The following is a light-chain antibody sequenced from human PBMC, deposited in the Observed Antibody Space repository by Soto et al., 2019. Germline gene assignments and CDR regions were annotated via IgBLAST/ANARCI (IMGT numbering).Light chain of an antibody. J-gene: IGKJ5*01. CDR3: QQFGYPPIT. V-gene: IGKV3-20*01. CDR1: QSVSSSY. Sequence: EIVLTQSPGTLSLSPGEGATLSCRASQSVSSSYLAWYQQKPGQAPRLLLYGASSRATGIPDRFIGSGSGTDFTLTISRLEPEDFAVYYCQQFGYPPITFGQGTRLEIE. CDR2: GAS.